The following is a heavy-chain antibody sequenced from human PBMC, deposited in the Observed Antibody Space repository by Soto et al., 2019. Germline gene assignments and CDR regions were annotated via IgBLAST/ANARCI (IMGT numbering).Heavy chain of an antibody. CDR3: AREVIVLVPAVTTYNWFDP. CDR2: IFYSGST. CDR1: GCSISNGDHY. V-gene: IGHV4-31*03. Sequence: SETLSLTCTVSGCSISNGDHYWSWIRQHPGKGLEWIGYIFYSGSTHYSPSLKSRVTMSVDTSKNQFSLKLSSVTAADTAVYYCAREVIVLVPAVTTYNWFDPWGQGTPVTVYS. D-gene: IGHD2-2*01. J-gene: IGHJ5*02.